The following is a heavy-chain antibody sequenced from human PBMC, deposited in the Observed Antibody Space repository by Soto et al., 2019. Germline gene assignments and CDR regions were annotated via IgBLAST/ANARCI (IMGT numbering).Heavy chain of an antibody. CDR3: AKVGGYCSGGSCYSGSEYGMDV. J-gene: IGHJ6*02. V-gene: IGHV3-23*01. Sequence: VQLLESGGGLVQPGGSLRVSCAASGFTFSIYAMNWVRQAPGKGLEWVASISNTGGRTDYADSVKGRFTISRDNSKNTLYLQMNSLRAEDTAVYYCAKVGGYCSGGSCYSGSEYGMDVWGQGTTVSVSS. D-gene: IGHD2-15*01. CDR1: GFTFSIYA. CDR2: ISNTGGRT.